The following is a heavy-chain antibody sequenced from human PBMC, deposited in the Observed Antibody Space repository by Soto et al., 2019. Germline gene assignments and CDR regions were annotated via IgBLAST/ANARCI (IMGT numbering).Heavy chain of an antibody. CDR1: GESLSGYY. CDR3: ARSYCSSTSCYRRGGYYYYMDV. D-gene: IGHD2-2*01. J-gene: IGHJ6*03. V-gene: IGHV4-34*01. CDR2: INHSGST. Sequence: PSETLSLTCAFYGESLSGYYWSWIRQPPGKGLEWIGEINHSGSTNYNPSLKSRVTISVDTSKNQFSLKLRSVTAADTAVYYCARSYCSSTSCYRRGGYYYYMDVWGKGTTVTVSS.